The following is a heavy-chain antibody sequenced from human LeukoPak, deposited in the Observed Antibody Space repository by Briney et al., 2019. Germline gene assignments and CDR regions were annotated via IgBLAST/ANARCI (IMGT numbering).Heavy chain of an antibody. V-gene: IGHV3-30-3*01. CDR1: GFTFSSYA. CDR3: ARESNDSSGYYYGIDY. J-gene: IGHJ4*02. CDR2: ISYDGSNK. Sequence: GGSLRLFCAASGFTFSSYAMHWVRQAPGKGLEWVAVISYDGSNKYYADSVKGRFTISRDNSKNTLYLQMNSLRAEDTAVYYCARESNDSSGYYYGIDYWGQGTLVTVSS. D-gene: IGHD3-22*01.